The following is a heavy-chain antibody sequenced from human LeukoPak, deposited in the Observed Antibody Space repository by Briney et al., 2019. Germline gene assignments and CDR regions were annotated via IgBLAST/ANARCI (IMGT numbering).Heavy chain of an antibody. Sequence: SVKVSCKASGATFSSYAINWVRQAPGQGLEWMGRIIPILGIANYAQKFQGRVTITADKSTSTAYMELSSLRSEDTAVYYCARAHAGRGSSGWFPRYYFDYWGQGTLVTVSS. D-gene: IGHD6-19*01. CDR2: IIPILGIA. CDR3: ARAHAGRGSSGWFPRYYFDY. J-gene: IGHJ4*02. V-gene: IGHV1-69*04. CDR1: GATFSSYA.